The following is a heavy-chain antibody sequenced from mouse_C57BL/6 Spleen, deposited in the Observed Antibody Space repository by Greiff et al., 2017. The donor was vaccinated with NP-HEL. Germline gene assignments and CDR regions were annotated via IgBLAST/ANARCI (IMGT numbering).Heavy chain of an antibody. CDR2: ISDGGSYT. J-gene: IGHJ2*01. V-gene: IGHV5-4*01. CDR3: ARDLSY. CDR1: GFTFSSYA. Sequence: EVQVVESGGGLVKPGGSLKLSCAASGFTFSSYAMSWVRQTPEKRLEWVATISDGGSYTYYPDNVKGRFTISRDNAKNNLYLQMSHLKSEDTAMYYCARDLSYWGQGTTLTVSS.